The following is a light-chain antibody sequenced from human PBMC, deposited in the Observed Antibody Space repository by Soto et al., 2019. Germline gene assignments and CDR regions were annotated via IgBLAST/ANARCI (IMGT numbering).Light chain of an antibody. CDR3: SSYTSSITRV. Sequence: QSVLTQPASVSGSPGQSIAISCTGTSSDVGGYNYVSWYQLHPDKAPKLIIYDVSNRPSGVSNRFSGSKSGNTAPLTISGLQPEDEADYYCSSYTSSITRVFGTGTKVTVL. V-gene: IGLV2-14*01. J-gene: IGLJ1*01. CDR2: DVS. CDR1: SSDVGGYNY.